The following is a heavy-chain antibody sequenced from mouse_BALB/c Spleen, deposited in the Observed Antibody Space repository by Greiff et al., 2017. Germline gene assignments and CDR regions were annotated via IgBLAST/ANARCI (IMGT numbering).Heavy chain of an antibody. J-gene: IGHJ4*01. Sequence: EVNLVESGGGLVQPGGSLKLSCAASGFTFSSYGMSWVRQTPDKRLELVATINSNGGSTYYPDSVKGRFTISRDNAKNTLYLQMSSLKSEDTAMYYCASYYGSEGYAMDYWGQGTSVTVSS. CDR3: ASYYGSEGYAMDY. D-gene: IGHD1-1*01. CDR2: INSNGGST. CDR1: GFTFSSYG. V-gene: IGHV5-6-3*01.